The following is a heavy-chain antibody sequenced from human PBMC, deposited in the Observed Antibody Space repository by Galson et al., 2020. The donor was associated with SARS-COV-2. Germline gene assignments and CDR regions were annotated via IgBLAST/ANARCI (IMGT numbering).Heavy chain of an antibody. CDR1: GFTFSSYA. V-gene: IGHV3-64D*08. J-gene: IGHJ4*02. Sequence: GGSLRLSCSDSGFTFSSYAMHWVRQAPGKGLEYVSAISSNGGSTYYADSVKGRFTISRDNSKNTLYLQMSSLRAEDTAVYYCVKDSWKMVVAANYYFDYWGQGTLVTVSS. CDR2: ISSNGGST. CDR3: VKDSWKMVVAANYYFDY. D-gene: IGHD2-15*01.